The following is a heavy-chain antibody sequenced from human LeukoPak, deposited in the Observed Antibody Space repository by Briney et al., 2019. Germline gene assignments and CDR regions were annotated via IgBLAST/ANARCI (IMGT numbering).Heavy chain of an antibody. CDR2: IKQDGSEK. Sequence: GGSLRLSCAASGFTFSSYWMSWVRQAPGKGLEWVANIKQDGSEKYYVDSVKGRFTIPRDNAKNSLYLQMNSLRAEDTAVYYCARGIWFRELLSYYYYYCMDVWGKGTTVTVSS. J-gene: IGHJ6*03. CDR1: GFTFSSYW. D-gene: IGHD3-10*01. V-gene: IGHV3-7*01. CDR3: ARGIWFRELLSYYYYYCMDV.